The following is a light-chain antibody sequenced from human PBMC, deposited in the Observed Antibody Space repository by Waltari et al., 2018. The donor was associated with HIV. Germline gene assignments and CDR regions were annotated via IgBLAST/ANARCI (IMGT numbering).Light chain of an antibody. CDR3: AAWDDSLKDVL. CDR1: SSSIGSNT. CDR2: NNV. J-gene: IGLJ2*01. Sequence: QSVLTQPPSASGTPGLRVTFSCSGGSSSIGSNTVNWYQQVPGAAPRLLIYNNVRRPSGVPDRFSCSKSGTSASLAIRGLQSEDEADYYCAAWDDSLKDVLFGGGTKLTVL. V-gene: IGLV1-44*01.